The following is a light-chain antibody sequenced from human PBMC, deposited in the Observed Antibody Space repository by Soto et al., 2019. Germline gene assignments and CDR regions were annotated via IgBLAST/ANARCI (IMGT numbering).Light chain of an antibody. Sequence: LSASVGDSVTLSCQTSQRVDSYIHWYQHQSGKPPKLLIYAASTLQDGVPSRFSGGGSGTAFSLIITGLQPGDSATYYCQQTYTSVATFGQGTKVDIK. CDR3: QQTYTSVAT. J-gene: IGKJ1*01. CDR1: QRVDSY. CDR2: AAS. V-gene: IGKV1-39*01.